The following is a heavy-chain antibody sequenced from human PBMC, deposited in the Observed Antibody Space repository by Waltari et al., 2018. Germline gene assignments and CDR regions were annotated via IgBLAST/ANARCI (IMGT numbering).Heavy chain of an antibody. CDR1: GFTFSSYG. J-gene: IGHJ4*02. Sequence: QVQLVASGVGVVQPGGSLRLSCAASGFTFSSYGMHWVRQAPGKGLEWVAFIRYDGSNKYYAESVKGRLTISRDNYKKTQYLQMNRMGEEETAGYYCAKEELHYYYGSGSHEDYWGQGTLVTVSS. CDR2: IRYDGSNK. D-gene: IGHD3-10*01. CDR3: AKEELHYYYGSGSHEDY. V-gene: IGHV3-30*02.